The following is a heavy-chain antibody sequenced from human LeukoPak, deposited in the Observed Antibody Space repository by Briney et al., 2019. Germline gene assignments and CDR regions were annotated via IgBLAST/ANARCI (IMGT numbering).Heavy chain of an antibody. Sequence: ASVKVSCKASGYTFTGYYTHWVRQAPGQGLEWMGWINPNSGGTNYAQKFQGRVTMTRDTSISTAYMELSRLRSDDTAVYYCAREASLTGDGAPNGALGAFDIWGQGTMVTVSS. CDR2: INPNSGGT. V-gene: IGHV1-2*02. CDR3: AREASLTGDGAPNGALGAFDI. J-gene: IGHJ3*02. CDR1: GYTFTGYY. D-gene: IGHD7-27*01.